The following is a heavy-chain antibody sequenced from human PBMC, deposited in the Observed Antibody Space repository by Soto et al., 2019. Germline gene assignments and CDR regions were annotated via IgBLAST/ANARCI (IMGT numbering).Heavy chain of an antibody. Sequence: EVQLLESGGGLVQPGGSLRLSCAASGFTFSSYAMSWVRQAPGKGLEWVSAISGSGGSTYYADSVKGRFTISRDNSKNKLYLQMNSLRAEDTAVYYCAKGLVEYYDFWSGYYIGIDWGQGTLVTVSS. CDR1: GFTFSSYA. V-gene: IGHV3-23*01. D-gene: IGHD3-3*01. J-gene: IGHJ4*02. CDR3: AKGLVEYYDFWSGYYIGID. CDR2: ISGSGGST.